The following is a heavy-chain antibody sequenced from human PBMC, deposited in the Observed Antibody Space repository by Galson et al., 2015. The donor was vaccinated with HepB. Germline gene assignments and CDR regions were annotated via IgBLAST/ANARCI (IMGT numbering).Heavy chain of an antibody. D-gene: IGHD2-8*02. CDR2: FDPEDGET. CDR3: ATGRVLGRRRGPGWYFDL. J-gene: IGHJ2*01. CDR1: GYTLTDLS. Sequence: SVKVSCKVSGYTLTDLSMHWVRQAPGKGLEWMGGFDPEDGETIYAQKFQGRVTMTEDTSTDTAYMELSSLRSEDTAVYYCATGRVLGRRRGPGWYFDLWGRGTLVTVSS. V-gene: IGHV1-24*01.